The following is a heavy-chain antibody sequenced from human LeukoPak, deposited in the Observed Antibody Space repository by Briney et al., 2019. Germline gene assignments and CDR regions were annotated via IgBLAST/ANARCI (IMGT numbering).Heavy chain of an antibody. V-gene: IGHV4-4*02. CDR1: GGSISSTNW. CDR3: SRESGAFSPFGY. Sequence: SETLSLTCGVSGGSISSTNWWSWVRQPPGQGLEWIGEISLTGVTNYNPSLKSRVTMSLDRSKNHLSLTLTSVTAADTAVYYCSRESGAFSPFGYWGQGTLVTVSS. D-gene: IGHD1-26*01. CDR2: ISLTGVT. J-gene: IGHJ4*02.